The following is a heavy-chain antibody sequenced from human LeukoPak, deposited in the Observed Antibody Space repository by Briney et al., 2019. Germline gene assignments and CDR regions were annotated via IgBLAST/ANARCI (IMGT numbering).Heavy chain of an antibody. CDR2: ISKIGDST. Sequence: GGSLRLSCAASGFSFSSYAMSWVRQAPGKGLEWVSAISKIGDSTFYADSVKGRFTISRDNSQNTLYVQMNSLRAEDTAVYYCAKDQGYSSAWYSRDGFDMWGQGTMVTVSS. CDR3: AKDQGYSSAWYSRDGFDM. CDR1: GFSFSSYA. J-gene: IGHJ3*02. V-gene: IGHV3-23*01. D-gene: IGHD6-19*01.